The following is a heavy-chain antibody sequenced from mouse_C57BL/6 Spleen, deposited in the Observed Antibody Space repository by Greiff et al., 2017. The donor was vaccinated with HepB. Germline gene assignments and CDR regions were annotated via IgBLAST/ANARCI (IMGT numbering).Heavy chain of an antibody. Sequence: VQRVESDAELVKPGASVKISCKVSGYTFTDHTIHWMKQRPEQGLEWIGYIYPRDGSTKYNEKFKGKATLTADKSSSPAYMQLNSLTSEDSADYFCAREGDYDEGDWCAYWGEGTLVTVSA. D-gene: IGHD2-4*01. V-gene: IGHV1-78*01. CDR1: GYTFTDHT. CDR3: AREGDYDEGDWCAY. J-gene: IGHJ3*01. CDR2: IYPRDGST.